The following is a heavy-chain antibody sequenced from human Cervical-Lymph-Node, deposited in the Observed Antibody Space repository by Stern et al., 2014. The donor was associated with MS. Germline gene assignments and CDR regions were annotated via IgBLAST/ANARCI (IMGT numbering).Heavy chain of an antibody. J-gene: IGHJ4*02. CDR1: GFTFGDHN. V-gene: IGHV3-30*04. CDR2: ISPDGRTT. CDR3: ARDRNWNYDY. Sequence: VQLVESGGGVVQPGRSLRLSCAASGFTFGDHNMHWVRQAPGRGLEWLAIISPDGRTTYYADSVKGRFTSSRDNSKSTLYLQLNSLRPEDTAVYYCARDRNWNYDYWGQGNLVIVSS. D-gene: IGHD1-7*01.